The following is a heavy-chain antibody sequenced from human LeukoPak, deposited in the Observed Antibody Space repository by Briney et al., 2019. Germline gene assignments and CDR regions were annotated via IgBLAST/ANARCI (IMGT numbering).Heavy chain of an antibody. CDR2: INGGGSAT. CDR3: ARGGSYSVSPHDY. V-gene: IGHV3-74*01. D-gene: IGHD1-26*01. CDR1: GFTFSSYW. Sequence: GGSLRLSCAASGFTFSSYWMHWVRQAPGKGLVWVSRINGGGSATNYADSVEGRFTISRDNAKNTLYLQMNSLRAEDTAVYYCARGGSYSVSPHDYWGQGTLVTVSS. J-gene: IGHJ4*02.